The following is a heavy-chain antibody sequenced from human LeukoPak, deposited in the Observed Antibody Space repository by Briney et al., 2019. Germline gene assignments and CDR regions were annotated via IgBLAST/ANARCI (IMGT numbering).Heavy chain of an antibody. V-gene: IGHV1-8*01. D-gene: IGHD5-12*01. CDR1: GYTFTSYD. J-gene: IGHJ3*02. CDR3: ASSGSRRLRGDAFDI. CDR2: MNPNSGNT. Sequence: PLASVKVSCKASGYTFTSYDINGVRQATGQGLEWMGWMNPNSGNTGYAQKFQGRVTMTRNTSISTAYMELSSLRSEDTAVYYCASSGSRRLRGDAFDIWGQGTMVTVSS.